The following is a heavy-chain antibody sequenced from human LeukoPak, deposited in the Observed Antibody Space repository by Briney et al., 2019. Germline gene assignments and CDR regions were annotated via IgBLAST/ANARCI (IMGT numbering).Heavy chain of an antibody. CDR1: GYSISSGYY. CDR3: ARVESAGYDILTGYYPGHFDY. Sequence: PSETLSLTCAVSGYSISSGYYWGWIRPPPGKGLGWIGSIYHSGSTYYNPSLKSRVTISVDTSKNQFSLKLSSVTAADTAVYYCARVESAGYDILTGYYPGHFDYWGQGTLVTVSS. J-gene: IGHJ4*02. V-gene: IGHV4-38-2*01. D-gene: IGHD3-9*01. CDR2: IYHSGST.